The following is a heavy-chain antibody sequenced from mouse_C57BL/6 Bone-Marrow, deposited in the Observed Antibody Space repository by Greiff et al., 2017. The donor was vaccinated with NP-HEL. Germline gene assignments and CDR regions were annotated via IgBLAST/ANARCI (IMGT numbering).Heavy chain of an antibody. V-gene: IGHV5-6*01. CDR3: ARGKTTIVTTRAVDY. J-gene: IGHJ4*01. CDR1: GFTFSSYG. CDR2: ISGGGSYT. Sequence: EVQRVESGGDLVKPGGSLKLSCAASGFTFSSYGMSWVRQTPDKRLEWVATISGGGSYTSYPDSVKGRFTISRDNAKNTLYLQMSSLKSEDTAMYYCARGKTTIVTTRAVDYWGQGTSVTVSS. D-gene: IGHD2-5*01.